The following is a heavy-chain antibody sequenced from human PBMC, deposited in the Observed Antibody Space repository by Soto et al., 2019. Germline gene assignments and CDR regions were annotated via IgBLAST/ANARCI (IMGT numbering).Heavy chain of an antibody. CDR2: ISYDGSNK. CDR3: AKCRSAAAGSGRYGMDV. D-gene: IGHD6-13*01. Sequence: QVQLVESGGGVVQPGRSLRLSCAASGFTFSSYGMHWVRQAPGKGLEWVAVISYDGSNKYYADSVKGRFTISRDNSKNTLYLQMNSLRAEDTAVYYCAKCRSAAAGSGRYGMDVWGQGTTVTVSS. J-gene: IGHJ6*02. V-gene: IGHV3-30*18. CDR1: GFTFSSYG.